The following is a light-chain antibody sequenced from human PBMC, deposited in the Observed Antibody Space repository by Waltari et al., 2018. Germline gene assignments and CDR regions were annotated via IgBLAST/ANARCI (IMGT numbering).Light chain of an antibody. CDR1: QSLVHSDGNTH. CDR2: RVA. J-gene: IGKJ2*01. Sequence: DVVMTQSPLSLPVTLGQAASISCKSSQSLVHSDGNTHLTWFQQRPGQSPRRLMYRVAKRDSVVPDRFSCSGSGTDFTLKISRVEAEDIGVYYCMQGTHWPYTFGQWTKLDIK. CDR3: MQGTHWPYT. V-gene: IGKV2-30*02.